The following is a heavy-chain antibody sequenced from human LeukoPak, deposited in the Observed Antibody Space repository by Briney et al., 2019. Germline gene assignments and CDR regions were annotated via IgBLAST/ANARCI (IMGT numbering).Heavy chain of an antibody. CDR1: GFTFSNAW. J-gene: IGHJ4*02. CDR3: TTDLRKVVPLDY. Sequence: GGSLRLSCAASGFTFSNAWMSWVRQAPGKGLEWVGRIKSKTDGGTTDYAAPVKGRFTISRDDSKNTLYLQMNSLKTEDTAVYYCTTDLRKVVPLDYWGQGTLVTVSS. D-gene: IGHD2-15*01. V-gene: IGHV3-15*01. CDR2: IKSKTDGGTT.